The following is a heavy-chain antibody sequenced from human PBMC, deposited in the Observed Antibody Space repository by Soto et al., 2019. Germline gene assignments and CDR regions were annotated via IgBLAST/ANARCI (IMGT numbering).Heavy chain of an antibody. Sequence: QLQLQESGSGLVKPSQTLSLTCAVSGGSISSGGYSWSWIRQPPGKGLEWIGYIYHSGSTYYNPSLRRRVTISAARSKNQFPLKLSSVTAADTAVYYCARASTTVTTLDYWGQGTLVTVSS. CDR1: GGSISSGGYS. CDR3: ARASTTVTTLDY. J-gene: IGHJ4*02. D-gene: IGHD4-17*01. V-gene: IGHV4-30-2*01. CDR2: IYHSGST.